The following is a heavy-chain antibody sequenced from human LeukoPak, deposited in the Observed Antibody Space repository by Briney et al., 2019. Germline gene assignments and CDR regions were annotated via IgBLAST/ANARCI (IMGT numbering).Heavy chain of an antibody. CDR3: PRSDGGFDY. CDR2: IINDGSRT. Sequence: GASLRLSCAASGFTFSSYWMHWVRHAPGKGLVWVSHIINDGSRTTYADSVKGRFTISRDNAKTMVYLQMNSLRAEDTAVYYCPRSDGGFDYWGQGTLVTVSS. V-gene: IGHV3-74*03. D-gene: IGHD5-24*01. CDR1: GFTFSSYW. J-gene: IGHJ4*02.